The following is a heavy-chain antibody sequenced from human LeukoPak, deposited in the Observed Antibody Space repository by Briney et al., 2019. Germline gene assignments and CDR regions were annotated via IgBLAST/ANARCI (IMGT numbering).Heavy chain of an antibody. Sequence: GGSLRLSCKASGFAFSNFWMHWVRQAPGKGLEWVAVISYDGSNKYYADSVKGRFTISRDNSKNTLYLQMNSLRAEDTAVYYCARADAYCTNGVCPDYWGQGTLVTVSS. J-gene: IGHJ4*02. CDR3: ARADAYCTNGVCPDY. V-gene: IGHV3-30*03. CDR1: GFAFSNFW. CDR2: ISYDGSNK. D-gene: IGHD2-8*01.